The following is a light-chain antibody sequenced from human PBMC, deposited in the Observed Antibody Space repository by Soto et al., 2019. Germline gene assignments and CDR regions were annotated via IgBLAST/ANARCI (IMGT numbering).Light chain of an antibody. V-gene: IGKV3-20*01. Sequence: EIVLTQSPGTLSLSPGERATLSCRASQRVISQYLAWYQRQAGQATMLLFYGSSSRATGIPDRFSGSGFETGFTRTVSRLEPEDFEVYYCQQYGSLPLTFGGGTKVEI. CDR1: QRVISQY. CDR2: GSS. CDR3: QQYGSLPLT. J-gene: IGKJ4*02.